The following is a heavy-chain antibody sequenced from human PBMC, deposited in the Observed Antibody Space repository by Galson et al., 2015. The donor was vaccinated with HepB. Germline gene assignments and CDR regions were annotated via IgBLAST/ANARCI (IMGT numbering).Heavy chain of an antibody. Sequence: SLRLSCAASGFTFSDFAMSLVRQAPGKGLEWVSGIEKDSSCRYYADSMTGRFTISRDNSKNTLFLQLNSLRADDTAVYYCTKQAGNLIRSWHFDYWGQGSLVIVSS. CDR3: TKQAGNLIRSWHFDY. V-gene: IGHV3-23*03. CDR1: GFTFSDFA. J-gene: IGHJ4*02. CDR2: IEKDSSCR.